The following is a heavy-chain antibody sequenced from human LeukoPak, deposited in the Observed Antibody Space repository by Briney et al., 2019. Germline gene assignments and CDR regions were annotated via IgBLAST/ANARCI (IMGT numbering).Heavy chain of an antibody. V-gene: IGHV4-59*01. CDR2: IYYRGST. Sequence: SETLSLTCTVSGGSISSYYWSWIRQPPGKGLEWIGYIYYRGSTNYNPSLKSRVTISVDTSKNQFSLKLSSVTAADTAVYYCARDRGYSSRWRGGWFDPWGQGTLVTVSS. J-gene: IGHJ5*02. D-gene: IGHD6-13*01. CDR3: ARDRGYSSRWRGGWFDP. CDR1: GGSISSYY.